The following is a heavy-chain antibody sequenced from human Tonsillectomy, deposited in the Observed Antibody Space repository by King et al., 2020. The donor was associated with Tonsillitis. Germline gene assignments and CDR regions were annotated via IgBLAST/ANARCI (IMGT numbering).Heavy chain of an antibody. J-gene: IGHJ3*02. Sequence: LQLQESGSGLVKPSQTLSLTCAVSGGSIISGGYSWSWIRQPPGKGLEWIGYSYHSGSTYYNPSLKSRVTISVDRSKNQFSLKLTSVTAADTAVYYCARARITIFGVVIKIGAFDIWGQGTMVTVSS. CDR3: ARARITIFGVVIKIGAFDI. D-gene: IGHD3-3*01. CDR2: SYHSGST. V-gene: IGHV4-30-2*01. CDR1: GGSIISGGYS.